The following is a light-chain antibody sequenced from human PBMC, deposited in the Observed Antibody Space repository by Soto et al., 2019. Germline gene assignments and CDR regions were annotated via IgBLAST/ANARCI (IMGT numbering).Light chain of an antibody. V-gene: IGKV3-20*01. J-gene: IGKJ1*01. CDR3: QQYGSSPWT. CDR2: GAS. Sequence: EIVLTQSPGTLSLSPGERATLSCRASQSVTSSYLAWYQQKPGQAPRLLIYGASNRATGIPDRFSGSGSGKDFTLTISRLEPEDFAVYYCQQYGSSPWTFGQGNKVEIK. CDR1: QSVTSSY.